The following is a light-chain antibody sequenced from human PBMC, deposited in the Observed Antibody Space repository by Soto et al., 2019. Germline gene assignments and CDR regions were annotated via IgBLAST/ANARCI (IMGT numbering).Light chain of an antibody. J-gene: IGKJ1*01. Sequence: EMVLTQSPGTLSLSPGDRATLSCRASQSVSNDYVAWVQQKPGQTPRLLIYSVSSRATGIPDRFSGSGSGTDFTLTISRLEPEDFAIYYCQQRSNWPWTFGPGTKVDIK. V-gene: IGKV3D-20*02. CDR3: QQRSNWPWT. CDR1: QSVSNDY. CDR2: SVS.